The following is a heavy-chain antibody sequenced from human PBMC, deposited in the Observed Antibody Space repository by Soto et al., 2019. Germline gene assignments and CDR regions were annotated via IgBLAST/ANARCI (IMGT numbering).Heavy chain of an antibody. CDR2: IYYSGST. J-gene: IGHJ5*02. CDR3: ARDGAYYDSSGYTPLNWFDP. V-gene: IGHV4-31*03. Sequence: QVQLQESGPGLVKPSQTLSPTCTVSGGSISSGGYYWSWIRQHPGKGLEWIGYIYYSGSTYYNPSLKSRVTISVDTSKNQFSLKLSSVTAADTAVYYCARDGAYYDSSGYTPLNWFDPWGQGTLVTVSS. CDR1: GGSISSGGYY. D-gene: IGHD3-22*01.